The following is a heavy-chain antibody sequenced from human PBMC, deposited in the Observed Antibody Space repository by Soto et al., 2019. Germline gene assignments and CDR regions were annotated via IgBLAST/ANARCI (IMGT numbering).Heavy chain of an antibody. V-gene: IGHV3-11*01. CDR1: GFTFSDYY. Sequence: GGSLRLSCAASGFTFSDYYMSWIRQAPGKGLEWVSYISSSGSTIYYADSVKGRFTISRDNAKNSLYLQMNSLRAEDTAVYYCARDKNCSSTSCYYFDYWGQGTLVTVSS. D-gene: IGHD2-2*01. CDR2: ISSSGSTI. CDR3: ARDKNCSSTSCYYFDY. J-gene: IGHJ4*02.